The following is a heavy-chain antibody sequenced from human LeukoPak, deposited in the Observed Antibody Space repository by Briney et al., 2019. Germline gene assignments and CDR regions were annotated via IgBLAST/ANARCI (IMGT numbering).Heavy chain of an antibody. CDR2: IYHSGST. D-gene: IGHD2-21*02. V-gene: IGHV4-38-2*02. CDR3: ARGANVVVTAIQGIGYFDY. CDR1: GYSISSGYY. Sequence: SETLSLTCTVSGYSISSGYYWGWIRQPPGKGLEWIGSIYHSGSTYYNPSLKSRVTISVDTSKNQFSLKLSSVTAADTAVYYCARGANVVVTAIQGIGYFDYWGQGTLVTVSS. J-gene: IGHJ4*02.